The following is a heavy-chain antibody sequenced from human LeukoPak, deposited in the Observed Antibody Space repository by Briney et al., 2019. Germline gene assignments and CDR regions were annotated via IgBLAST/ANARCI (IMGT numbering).Heavy chain of an antibody. V-gene: IGHV3-30-3*01. Sequence: GGSLRLSCAASGFTISSYAMHWVRQAPGKGLEWVAVISYDGSNKYYADSVKGRFTISRDNSKNTLYQQMNSLRAEDTAVYYCARGLGYRQLTHFDYWGQGTLVTVSS. CDR2: ISYDGSNK. CDR3: ARGLGYRQLTHFDY. CDR1: GFTISSYA. J-gene: IGHJ4*02. D-gene: IGHD5-24*01.